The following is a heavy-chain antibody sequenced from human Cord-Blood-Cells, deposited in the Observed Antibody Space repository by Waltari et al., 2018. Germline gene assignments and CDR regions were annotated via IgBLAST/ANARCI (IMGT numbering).Heavy chain of an antibody. CDR2: DSTGGGST. J-gene: IGHJ3*02. Sequence: QVQLVQSGAEVKKPGASVKVSCKASGYTFTSYYMHWVRQAPGQGLEWMGIDSTGGGSTGDAQKFKGRVTMTRDTSTSTVYMELSSLRSEDTAVYYCAGDPPTGATTGAFDIWGQGTMVTVSS. D-gene: IGHD1-26*01. V-gene: IGHV1-46*01. CDR3: AGDPPTGATTGAFDI. CDR1: GYTFTSYY.